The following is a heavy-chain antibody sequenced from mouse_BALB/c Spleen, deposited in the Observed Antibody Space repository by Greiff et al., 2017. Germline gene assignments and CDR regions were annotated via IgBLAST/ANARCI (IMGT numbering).Heavy chain of an antibody. V-gene: IGHV2-9*02. D-gene: IGHD1-1*01. Sequence: QVQLKESGPGLVAPSQSLSITCTVSGFSLTSYGVHWVRQPPGKGLEWLGVIWAGGSTNYNSALMSRLSISKDNSKSQVFLKMNSLQTDDTAMYYCASLLLERAMDYWGQGTSVTVSS. CDR3: ASLLLERAMDY. CDR1: GFSLTSYG. CDR2: IWAGGST. J-gene: IGHJ4*01.